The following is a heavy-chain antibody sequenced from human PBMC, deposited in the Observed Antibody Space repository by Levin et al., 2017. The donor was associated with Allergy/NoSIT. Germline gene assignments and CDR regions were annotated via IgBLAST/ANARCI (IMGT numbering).Heavy chain of an antibody. D-gene: IGHD3-10*01. CDR2: INHSGST. CDR3: ARVTRYYGSGSYYTPRSYGMDV. Sequence: SETLSLTCAVYGGSFSGYYWSWIRQPPGKGLEWIGEINHSGSTNYNPSLKSRVTISVDTSKNQFSLKLSSVTAADTAVYYCARVTRYYGSGSYYTPRSYGMDVWGQGTTVTVSS. J-gene: IGHJ6*02. CDR1: GGSFSGYY. V-gene: IGHV4-34*01.